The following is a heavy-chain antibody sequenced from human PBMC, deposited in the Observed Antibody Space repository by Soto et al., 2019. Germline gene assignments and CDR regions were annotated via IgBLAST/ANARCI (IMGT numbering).Heavy chain of an antibody. CDR3: AKDPQSSGWSYNWFDP. CDR1: GFTFSSYA. D-gene: IGHD6-13*01. Sequence: HLGGSLRLSCAASGFTFSSYAMSWVRQAPGIGLEWVSTINDIGDNTFYADSVKGRFTISRDNSKNTLYLQMNSLRAEDTAVYYCAKDPQSSGWSYNWFDPWGQGTLVTVSS. V-gene: IGHV3-23*01. J-gene: IGHJ5*02. CDR2: INDIGDNT.